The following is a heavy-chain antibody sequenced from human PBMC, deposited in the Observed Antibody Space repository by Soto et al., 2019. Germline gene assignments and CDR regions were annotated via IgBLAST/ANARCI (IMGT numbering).Heavy chain of an antibody. J-gene: IGHJ6*02. V-gene: IGHV5-51*01. CDR1: GYTFSSHW. CDR2: IYPGNSDT. D-gene: IGHD1-26*01. CDR3: ASTTYSGSYYYYYGMDV. Sequence: GESLKISCKGSGYTFSSHWIGWARQRPGKGLEWMGIIYPGNSDTRYSPSFQGQVTISADKSISTAYLQWISLKASDTGMYYCASTTYSGSYYYYYGMDVWGQGTTVTVSS.